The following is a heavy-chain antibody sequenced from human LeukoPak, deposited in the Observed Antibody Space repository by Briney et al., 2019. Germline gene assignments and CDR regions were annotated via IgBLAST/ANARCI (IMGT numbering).Heavy chain of an antibody. D-gene: IGHD1-26*01. Sequence: KPSETLSLTCAVYGGSFSGYYWSWIRQPPGKGLEWIGEINHSGSTNSNPSLKSRVTISVDASKNQFSLKLSSVTAADTAVYYCARGGWELPEGSLDYWGQGILVTVSS. CDR2: INHSGST. V-gene: IGHV4-34*01. CDR1: GGSFSGYY. J-gene: IGHJ4*02. CDR3: ARGGWELPEGSLDY.